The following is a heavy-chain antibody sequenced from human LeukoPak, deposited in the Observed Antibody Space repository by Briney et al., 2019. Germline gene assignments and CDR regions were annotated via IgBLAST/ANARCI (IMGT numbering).Heavy chain of an antibody. J-gene: IGHJ4*02. CDR2: IWYDGSYK. D-gene: IGHD3-3*01. Sequence: GRSLRLSCAAAGFTFSTYCMHWVRQAPGKGLEWVAVIWYDGSYKYYADYVRGRFTTSRDNFKNTLYLQMNSLRAEDTAVYYCARDLEIGSSSYYFDCWGQGTLVTVSS. CDR1: GFTFSTYC. CDR3: ARDLEIGSSSYYFDC. V-gene: IGHV3-33*01.